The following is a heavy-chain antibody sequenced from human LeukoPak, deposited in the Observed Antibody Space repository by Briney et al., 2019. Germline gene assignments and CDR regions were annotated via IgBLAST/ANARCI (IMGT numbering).Heavy chain of an antibody. Sequence: SETLSLTCTVSGGSISNYYWSWIRQPPGKGLEWIGYIHYSGSTNYNPSLKSRVTISVDTSKNQFSLKLSSVTAADTAVYYCARGDQYSSGWYFSTSDYWGQGTLVTVSS. J-gene: IGHJ4*02. V-gene: IGHV4-59*12. CDR2: IHYSGST. D-gene: IGHD6-19*01. CDR3: ARGDQYSSGWYFSTSDY. CDR1: GGSISNYY.